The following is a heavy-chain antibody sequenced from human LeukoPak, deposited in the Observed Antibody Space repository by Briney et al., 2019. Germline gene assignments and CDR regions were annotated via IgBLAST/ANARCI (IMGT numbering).Heavy chain of an antibody. CDR2: INHSGST. CDR1: GGSFSGYY. CDR3: ARGRRYYYYMDV. J-gene: IGHJ6*03. Sequence: SETLSLTCAVYGGSFSGYYWSWIRQPPGKGLEWIGEINHSGSTNYNPSLKSRVTISVDTPKNQFSLKLSSVTAADTAVYYCARGRRYYYYMDVWGKGTTVTVSS. V-gene: IGHV4-34*01.